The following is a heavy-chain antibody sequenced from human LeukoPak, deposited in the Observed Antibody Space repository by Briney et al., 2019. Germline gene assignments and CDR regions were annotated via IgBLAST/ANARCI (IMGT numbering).Heavy chain of an antibody. CDR3: ASLGGYYDILTGSLTYYFDY. D-gene: IGHD3-9*01. Sequence: SVKVSCKASGGTFSSYAISWVRQAPGQGLEWMGGIIPIFGTANYAQKFQGRVTITADESTSTAYLELSSLRSEDTAVYYCASLGGYYDILTGSLTYYFDYWGQGTLVTVSS. J-gene: IGHJ4*02. CDR2: IIPIFGTA. CDR1: GGTFSSYA. V-gene: IGHV1-69*13.